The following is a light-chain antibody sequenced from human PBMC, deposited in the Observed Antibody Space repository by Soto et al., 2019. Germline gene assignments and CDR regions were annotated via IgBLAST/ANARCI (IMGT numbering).Light chain of an antibody. J-gene: IGKJ1*01. V-gene: IGKV3-15*01. CDR3: QEYNDWRPIT. CDR1: QSISTK. Sequence: IVITQSPATLSVSQGERATLSRQASQSISTKLAWYQQKPGQAPRLLIYGASTRATGIPVRFSGSGSGTEFTLTITSLQFEDFAVYYCQEYNDWRPITFGQGTKVDI. CDR2: GAS.